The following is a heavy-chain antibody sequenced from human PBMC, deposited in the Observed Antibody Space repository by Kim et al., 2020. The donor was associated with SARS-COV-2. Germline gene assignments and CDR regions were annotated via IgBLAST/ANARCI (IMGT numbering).Heavy chain of an antibody. CDR2: NK. V-gene: IGHV3-30*01. Sequence: NKYYADAVKGRFTISRDNSKNTLYLQMNSLRAEDTAVYYCARDKGWYFDLWGRGTLVTVSS. J-gene: IGHJ2*01. CDR3: ARDKGWYFDL.